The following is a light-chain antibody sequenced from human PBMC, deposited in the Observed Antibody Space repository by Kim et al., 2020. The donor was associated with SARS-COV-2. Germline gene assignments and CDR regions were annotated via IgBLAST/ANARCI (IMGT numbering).Light chain of an antibody. J-gene: IGLJ2*01. V-gene: IGLV3-1*01. Sequence: VAPGQTASITCSGDKLGDKYACWYQQKPGQSPVLVIYQDTKRPSGIPERFSGSNSGNTATLTISGTQAMDEADYYCQAWDTSTVVFGGGTQLTVL. CDR3: QAWDTSTVV. CDR2: QDT. CDR1: KLGDKY.